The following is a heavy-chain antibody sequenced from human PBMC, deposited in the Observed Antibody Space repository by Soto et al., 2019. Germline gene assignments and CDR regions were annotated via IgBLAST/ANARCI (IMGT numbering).Heavy chain of an antibody. CDR1: GGSISSSSYY. CDR2: IYYSGST. J-gene: IGHJ4*02. V-gene: IGHV4-39*01. D-gene: IGHD6-19*01. Sequence: PSETLSLTCTVSGGSISSSSYYWGWIRQPPGKGLEWIGSIYYSGSTYYNPSLKSRVTISVDTSKNQFSLRLSSVTAADTAVYYCARRGTAVDGFDYWGQGTLVTVSS. CDR3: ARRGTAVDGFDY.